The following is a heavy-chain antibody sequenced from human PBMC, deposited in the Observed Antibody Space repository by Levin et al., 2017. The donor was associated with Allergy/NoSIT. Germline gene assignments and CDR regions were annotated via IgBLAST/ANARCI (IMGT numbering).Heavy chain of an antibody. CDR3: ARHAKIYSQMDV. V-gene: IGHV4-59*08. CDR2: IHYSGTT. Sequence: SETLSLTCSVSGDSISGYYWSWIRQPPGTGLEFIGYIHYSGTTNYNPSLKSRVTMSVDTSENQFSLKLSSVTAADTAVYYCARHAKIYSQMDVWGKGTTVTVSS. J-gene: IGHJ6*03. CDR1: GDSISGYY.